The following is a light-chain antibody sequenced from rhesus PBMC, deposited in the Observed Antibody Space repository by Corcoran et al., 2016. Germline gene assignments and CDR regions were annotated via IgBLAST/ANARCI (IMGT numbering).Light chain of an antibody. Sequence: DIQMTQSPSSLSASVGDKVTITCRASQGIRNWLAWYQQKAGKAPKLLIFASSSLQCGVPSRFSGSGSGTDYTLTISSLQPEEFATYYCQQGYNTPLTFGGGTKVEI. J-gene: IGKJ4*01. CDR1: QGIRNW. CDR3: QQGYNTPLT. V-gene: IGKV1-18*01. CDR2: ASS.